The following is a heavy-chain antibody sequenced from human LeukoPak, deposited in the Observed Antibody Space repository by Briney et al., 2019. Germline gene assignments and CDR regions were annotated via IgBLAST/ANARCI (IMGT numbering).Heavy chain of an antibody. CDR3: ARAWSYGSGSFDY. D-gene: IGHD3-10*01. Sequence: GGSLRLSCAASGFTFSSYSMNWVRQAPGKGLEWISSISSSSSYIYYADSVKGRFTISRDNAKNSLYLQMNSLRAEDTAVYYCARAWSYGSGSFDYWGQGTLVTVSS. J-gene: IGHJ4*02. CDR2: ISSSSSYI. V-gene: IGHV3-21*01. CDR1: GFTFSSYS.